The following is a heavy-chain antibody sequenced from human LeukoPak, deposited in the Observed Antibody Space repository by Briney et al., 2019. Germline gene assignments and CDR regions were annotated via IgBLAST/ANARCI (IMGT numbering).Heavy chain of an antibody. D-gene: IGHD3-22*01. CDR3: ARAPSEIGGYYPEYFRH. J-gene: IGHJ1*01. CDR1: GFTFSSYW. Sequence: GGSLRLSCAASGFTFSSYWMHWVRQAPGKGLVWVSRIKSDGSTRYADSVEGRFTISRDNAKNTVSLQMNSLRAEDTGVYYCARAPSEIGGYYPEYFRHWGQGTLVIVSS. V-gene: IGHV3-74*01. CDR2: IKSDGST.